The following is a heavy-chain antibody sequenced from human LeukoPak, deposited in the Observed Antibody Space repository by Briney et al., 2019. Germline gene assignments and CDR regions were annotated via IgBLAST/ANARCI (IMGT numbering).Heavy chain of an antibody. D-gene: IGHD6-13*01. CDR1: GFTFSNYW. Sequence: PAGSLRLSCAASGFTFSNYWLSWVRQAPGKGLEWVANIKQDGSERNYVASVEGRFTISRDNAKNSLYLQMNSLRAEDTALYFCAREPTSWYVSEGSFDYWGQGTLVTVSS. V-gene: IGHV3-7*01. CDR2: IKQDGSER. CDR3: AREPTSWYVSEGSFDY. J-gene: IGHJ4*02.